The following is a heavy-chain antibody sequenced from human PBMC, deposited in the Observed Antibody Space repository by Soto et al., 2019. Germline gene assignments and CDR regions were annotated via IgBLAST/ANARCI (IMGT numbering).Heavy chain of an antibody. J-gene: IGHJ4*02. V-gene: IGHV4-59*11. CDR1: GGSINNHY. D-gene: IGHD1-26*01. CDR2: IYYTGST. CDR3: ATSFLGSNPFDY. Sequence: SETLSLTCTVSGGSINNHYWSWIRQPPGKGLEWIGYIYYTGSTNYNPSLKSRVTMSVDTSKNQFSLNLTSLTAADTAVYYCATSFLGSNPFDYWGQGTLVTVSS.